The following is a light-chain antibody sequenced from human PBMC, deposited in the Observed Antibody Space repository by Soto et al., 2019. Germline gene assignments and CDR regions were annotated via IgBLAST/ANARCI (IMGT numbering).Light chain of an antibody. V-gene: IGKV3-15*01. Sequence: ETVMTQSPATLSVSPGERATLSCRASQSISSNLAWYQQKPGQAPRLLMFRTSTRATGIPARFSGSGSGTEFNITISSLQPEDFTVYSCLQYHNLWAFGQGTKVEI. CDR1: QSISSN. CDR2: RTS. J-gene: IGKJ1*01. CDR3: LQYHNLWA.